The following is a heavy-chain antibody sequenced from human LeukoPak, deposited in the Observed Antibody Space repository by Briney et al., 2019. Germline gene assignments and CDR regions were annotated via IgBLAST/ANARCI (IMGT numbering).Heavy chain of an antibody. Sequence: PGGSLRLSCAASGFTFSNYAMSLVRQAPGKGLEWVSAISGSGGSTYYADSVKGRFTISRDNAKNSLYLQMNSLRAEDTAVYYCAELGITMIGGVWGKGTTVTISS. J-gene: IGHJ6*04. D-gene: IGHD3-10*02. CDR3: AELGITMIGGV. V-gene: IGHV3-23*01. CDR1: GFTFSNYA. CDR2: ISGSGGST.